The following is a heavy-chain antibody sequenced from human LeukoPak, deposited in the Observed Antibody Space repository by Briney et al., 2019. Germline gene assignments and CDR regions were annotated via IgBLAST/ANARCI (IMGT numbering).Heavy chain of an antibody. CDR2: INPNSGGT. CDR1: GYTFTGYY. CDR3: ARDLEGYHYGSGNYPQ. Sequence: ASVKVFCKASGYTFTGYYIHWLRQAPGQGLEWMGFINPNSGGTNYAQKFQGRVTMTRDTSISTAYMELSSLTSDDTAVYYCARDLEGYHYGSGNYPQWGQGTLITVSS. J-gene: IGHJ4*02. V-gene: IGHV1-2*02. D-gene: IGHD3-10*01.